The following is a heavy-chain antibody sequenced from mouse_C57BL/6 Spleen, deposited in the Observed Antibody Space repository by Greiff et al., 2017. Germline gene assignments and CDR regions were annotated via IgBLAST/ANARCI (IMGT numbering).Heavy chain of an antibody. CDR1: GFSLTSYA. V-gene: IGHV2-9-1*01. D-gene: IGHD1-1*01. CDR2: IWTGGGT. Sequence: VKLMESGPGLVAPSQSLSITCTVSGFSLTSYAISWVRQPPGKGLEWLGVIWTGGGTNYNSALKSRLSISKDNSKSQVFLKMNSLQTDDTARYYCASNYGSSRYAMDYWGQGTSVTVSS. J-gene: IGHJ4*01. CDR3: ASNYGSSRYAMDY.